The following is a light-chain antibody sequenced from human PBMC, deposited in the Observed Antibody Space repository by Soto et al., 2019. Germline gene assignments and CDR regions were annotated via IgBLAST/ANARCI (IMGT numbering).Light chain of an antibody. Sequence: ITQSPSTLSASVGDRVTITCRASQSISSWLAWYQQKPGQAPRLLIFDKSSRAPGVPARFSGSGTGTDFTLTINSLQSEDFGVYYCHQYNNWPPSTFGQGTRLEI. CDR3: HQYNNWPPST. V-gene: IGKV3-15*01. J-gene: IGKJ5*01. CDR2: DKS. CDR1: QSISSW.